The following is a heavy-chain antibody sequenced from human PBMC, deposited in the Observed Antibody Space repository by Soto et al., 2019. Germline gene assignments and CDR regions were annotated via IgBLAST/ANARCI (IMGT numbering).Heavy chain of an antibody. Sequence: SETLSLTCAVYGGSFSCYYWSWIRQPPGKGLEWIGEINHSGSTNYNPSLKSRVTISVDTSKNQFSLKLSSVTAADTAVYYCARARWFGELFTSNSYVDYWGQGTLVTVSS. CDR1: GGSFSCYY. CDR2: INHSGST. V-gene: IGHV4-34*01. J-gene: IGHJ4*02. CDR3: ARARWFGELFTSNSYVDY. D-gene: IGHD3-10*01.